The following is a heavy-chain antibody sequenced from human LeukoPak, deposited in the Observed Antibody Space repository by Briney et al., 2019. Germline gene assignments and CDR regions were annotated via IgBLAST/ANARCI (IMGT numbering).Heavy chain of an antibody. D-gene: IGHD6-19*01. CDR2: IYHSGST. CDR1: GGSFGAYY. CDR3: ARVGSSGWYVELYFDY. J-gene: IGHJ4*02. Sequence: SETLSLTCAVYGGSFGAYYWSWIRQPPGKGLEWIGSIYHSGSTYYNPSLKSRVTISVDTSKNQFSLKLSSVTAADTAVYYCARVGSSGWYVELYFDYWGQGTLVTVSS. V-gene: IGHV4-34*01.